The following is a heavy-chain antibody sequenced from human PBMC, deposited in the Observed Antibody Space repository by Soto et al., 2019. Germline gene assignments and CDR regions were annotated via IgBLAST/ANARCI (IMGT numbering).Heavy chain of an antibody. Sequence: GRSLEISCAVSGFTFSSYSMNWVRQAPGKGLEWVSYISSSSSTIYYADSVKGRFTISRDNAKNSLYLQMNSLRAEDTAVYYWARVRSVAGTDLFDPWGQGTLVTVSA. CDR1: GFTFSSYS. D-gene: IGHD6-19*01. CDR2: ISSSSSTI. CDR3: ARVRSVAGTDLFDP. V-gene: IGHV3-48*01. J-gene: IGHJ5*02.